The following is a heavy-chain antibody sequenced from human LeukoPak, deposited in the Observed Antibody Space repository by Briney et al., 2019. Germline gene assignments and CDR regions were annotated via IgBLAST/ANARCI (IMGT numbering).Heavy chain of an antibody. D-gene: IGHD3-10*01. J-gene: IGHJ5*02. CDR1: GGSLSGYY. V-gene: IGHV4-34*01. CDR2: INHSGST. CDR3: ARVSYYGSGSYGRFWFDP. Sequence: SETLSLTCAVYGGSLSGYYWSWIRQPPGKGLEWIGEINHSGSTNYNPSLKSRVTISVDTFKNQFSLKLSSVTAADTAVYYCARVSYYGSGSYGRFWFDPWGQGTLVTVSS.